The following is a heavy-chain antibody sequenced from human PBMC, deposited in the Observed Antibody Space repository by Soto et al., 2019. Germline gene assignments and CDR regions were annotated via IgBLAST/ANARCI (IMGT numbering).Heavy chain of an antibody. V-gene: IGHV4-59*12. Sequence: SETLSLTCTVSGGSISSYYWSWIRQTPGKGLEWIGYIFYFGSTNYNPSLKSRVTISVDRSKNQFSLKLSSVTAADTAVYYCARVPDRWGQGTLVTVSS. J-gene: IGHJ5*02. D-gene: IGHD2-2*01. CDR1: GGSISSYY. CDR3: ARVPDR. CDR2: IFYFGST.